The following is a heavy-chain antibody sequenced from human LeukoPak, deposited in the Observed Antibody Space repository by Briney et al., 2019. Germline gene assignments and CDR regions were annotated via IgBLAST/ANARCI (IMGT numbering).Heavy chain of an antibody. V-gene: IGHV4-34*01. Sequence: SETLSLTCAVYGGSFSSYYWSWIRQPPGKGLEWVGEINHSGSTNYNPSLKNRVTISVDTSNNQFSLKLSSVTAADTAVYYCASLNTVYDSSGYYSPYYYYYYGMDVWGQGTTVTVSS. D-gene: IGHD3-22*01. CDR1: GGSFSSYY. J-gene: IGHJ6*02. CDR3: ASLNTVYDSSGYYSPYYYYYYGMDV. CDR2: INHSGST.